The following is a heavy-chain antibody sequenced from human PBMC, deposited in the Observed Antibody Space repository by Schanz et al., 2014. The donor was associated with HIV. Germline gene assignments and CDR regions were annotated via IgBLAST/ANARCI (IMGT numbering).Heavy chain of an antibody. CDR2: IDGEGGDT. CDR3: VRDERISSGVWFDP. V-gene: IGHV3-74*01. J-gene: IGHJ5*02. Sequence: LVVESGGGLVQPGGSLRLSCAASGFTFRNNWMHWFRQGPGKGLSWVSRIDGEGGDTRYADSVKGRFTVFRDNARNMVFLQMNSLRVDDTGVYYCVRDERISSGVWFDPWGQGTLVTVSS. CDR1: GFTFRNNW. D-gene: IGHD6-19*01.